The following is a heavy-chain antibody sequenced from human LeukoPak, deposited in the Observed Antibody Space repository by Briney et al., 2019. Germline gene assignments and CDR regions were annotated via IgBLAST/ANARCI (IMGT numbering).Heavy chain of an antibody. CDR2: IYSAGST. D-gene: IGHD6-19*01. CDR3: ARGGTPGYSSGRIDY. Sequence: PGGSLRLSCVASGFTFSSNYMSWVRQAPGKGLEWVSVIYSAGSTYYADSVKGRFTISRHNSENTLYLHMNSLRVEDTAVYFCARGGTPGYSSGRIDYWGQGTLVTVSS. J-gene: IGHJ4*02. V-gene: IGHV3-53*04. CDR1: GFTFSSNY.